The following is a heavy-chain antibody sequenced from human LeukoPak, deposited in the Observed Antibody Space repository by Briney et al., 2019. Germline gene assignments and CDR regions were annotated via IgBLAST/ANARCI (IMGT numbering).Heavy chain of an antibody. J-gene: IGHJ4*02. CDR1: GFTFSSYA. D-gene: IGHD6-13*01. Sequence: GGSLRLSCAASGFTFSSYAMSWVRQAPGKGLEWVSAISGSGGSTYYADSVKGRFTISRDNSKNTLYLQMNSLRAEDTAVYYCAKDCRSSSWYGDGYFDYWGQGTLVTVSS. CDR3: AKDCRSSSWYGDGYFDY. CDR2: ISGSGGST. V-gene: IGHV3-23*01.